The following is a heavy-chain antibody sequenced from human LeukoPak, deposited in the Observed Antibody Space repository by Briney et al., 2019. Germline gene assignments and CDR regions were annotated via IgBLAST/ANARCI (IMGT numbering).Heavy chain of an antibody. D-gene: IGHD3-22*01. V-gene: IGHV3-23*01. Sequence: GGSLRLSCTASGFTFSSYAMNWVRQAPGRGLEWVSGIGGSGGTTYYADSVKDRFTISRDNSKNTLYLQMNSLRAEDTAVYYCAKYYYDSSGYLYYFDYWGQGTLVTVSS. J-gene: IGHJ4*02. CDR2: IGGSGGTT. CDR3: AKYYYDSSGYLYYFDY. CDR1: GFTFSSYA.